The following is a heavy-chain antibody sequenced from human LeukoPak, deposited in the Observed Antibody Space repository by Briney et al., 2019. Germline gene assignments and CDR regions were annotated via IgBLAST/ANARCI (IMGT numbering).Heavy chain of an antibody. V-gene: IGHV3-48*03. Sequence: PGGSLRLSCAASGFTFSSYEMNWVRQAPGKGLEWVSYISSSGSTIYYADSVKSRFTISRDNAKNSLYLQMNSLRAEDTAVYYCARDGAWEPPHYYYGMDVWGQGTTVTVSS. D-gene: IGHD1-14*01. J-gene: IGHJ6*02. CDR3: ARDGAWEPPHYYYGMDV. CDR1: GFTFSSYE. CDR2: ISSSGSTI.